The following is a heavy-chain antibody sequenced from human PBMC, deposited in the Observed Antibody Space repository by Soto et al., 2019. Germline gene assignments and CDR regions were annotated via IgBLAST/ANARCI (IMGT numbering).Heavy chain of an antibody. V-gene: IGHV4-34*01. Sequence: TSETLSLTCAVYGGSFSGYYWSWIRQPPGKGLEWIGEINHSGSTNYNPSLKSRVTISVDTSKNQFSLKLSSVTAADTAVYYCAVIAAAWRRYYYYYGMDVWGQGTTVTVSS. CDR3: AVIAAAWRRYYYYYGMDV. D-gene: IGHD6-13*01. CDR2: INHSGST. J-gene: IGHJ6*02. CDR1: GGSFSGYY.